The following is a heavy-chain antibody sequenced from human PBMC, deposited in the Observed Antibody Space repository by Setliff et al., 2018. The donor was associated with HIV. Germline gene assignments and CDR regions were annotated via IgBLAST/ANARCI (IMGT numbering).Heavy chain of an antibody. CDR3: ARGDSGSYYTY. D-gene: IGHD1-26*01. CDR1: GVSISSYY. Sequence: PSETLSLTCTVSGVSISSYYWSWIRQPAGKGLEWIGRIYSSGSTNYNPSLKSRVTMSVDASKHQFSLKLSSVTAADTAVYYCARGDSGSYYTYWGQGTLVTVSS. V-gene: IGHV4-4*07. J-gene: IGHJ4*02. CDR2: IYSSGST.